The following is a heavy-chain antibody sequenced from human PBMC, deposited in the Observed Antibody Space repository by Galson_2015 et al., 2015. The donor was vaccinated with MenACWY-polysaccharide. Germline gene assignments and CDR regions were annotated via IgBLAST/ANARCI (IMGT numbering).Heavy chain of an antibody. CDR2: IWYDGSNK. J-gene: IGHJ4*02. CDR3: ARWGANNSSDY. CDR1: GFTFRSHG. V-gene: IGHV3-33*01. Sequence: SLRLSCAASGFTFRSHGMHWVRQAPGKGLDWVAVIWYDGSNKYYADSVKGRFTISRDNSRDTLYLQMDSLRADDTAVYYCARWGANNSSDYWGQGTLVTVSP. D-gene: IGHD2-8*01.